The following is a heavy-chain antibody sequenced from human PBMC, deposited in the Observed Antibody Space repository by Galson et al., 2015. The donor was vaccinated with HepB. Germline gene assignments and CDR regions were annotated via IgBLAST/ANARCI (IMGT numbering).Heavy chain of an antibody. J-gene: IGHJ4*02. CDR3: ARLAGYSSGFVDY. V-gene: IGHV4-39*01. CDR1: GGSISSSSYY. Sequence: LSLTCTVSGGSISSSSYYWGWIRQPPGKGLKWIGSIYYSGSTYYNPSLKSRVTISVDTSKNQFSLKLSSVTAADTAVYYCARLAGYSSGFVDYWGQGTLVTVSS. D-gene: IGHD6-19*01. CDR2: IYYSGST.